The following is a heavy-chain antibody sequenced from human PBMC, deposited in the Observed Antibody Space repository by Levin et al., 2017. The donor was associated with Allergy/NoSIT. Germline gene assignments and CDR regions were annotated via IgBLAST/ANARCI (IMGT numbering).Heavy chain of an antibody. CDR2: ISWNSGSI. CDR3: AKEWGQQQLAFDY. V-gene: IGHV3-9*01. Sequence: SLKISCAASGFTFDDYAMHWVRQAPGKGLEWVSGISWNSGSIGYADSVKGRFTISRDNAKNSLYLQMNSLRAEDTALYYCAKEWGQQQLAFDYWGQGTLVTVSS. D-gene: IGHD6-13*01. J-gene: IGHJ4*02. CDR1: GFTFDDYA.